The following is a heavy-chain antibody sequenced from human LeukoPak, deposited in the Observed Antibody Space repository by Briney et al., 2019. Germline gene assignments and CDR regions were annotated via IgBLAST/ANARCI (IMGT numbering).Heavy chain of an antibody. CDR1: GYTFTSFA. CDR2: ITTNSGNP. CDR3: ATEDWVDY. V-gene: IGHV7-4-1*02. D-gene: IGHD3/OR15-3a*01. Sequence: RASVKVSCKASGYTFTSFAMNWVRQAPGQGLEWVGCITTNSGNPPYAEGVTGRFVFSLDTSNNTAYLQISSLKAEDTAVYYCATEDWVDYWGQGTLVTVSS. J-gene: IGHJ4*02.